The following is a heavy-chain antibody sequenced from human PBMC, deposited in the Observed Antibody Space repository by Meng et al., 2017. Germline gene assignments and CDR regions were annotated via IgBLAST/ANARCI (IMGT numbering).Heavy chain of an antibody. Sequence: QVHAKQGGAGLLKPSETLSLSWAVYGGSFSGYCWSRIRQPPGKGLEWIGEINHSGSTNYNPSLKSRVTISVDTSKNQFSLKLSSVTAEDTAVYYCARDWGVYSSSSQSDYWGQGTLVTVSS. CDR2: INHSGST. CDR3: ARDWGVYSSSSQSDY. J-gene: IGHJ4*02. D-gene: IGHD6-6*01. CDR1: GGSFSGYC. V-gene: IGHV4-34*01.